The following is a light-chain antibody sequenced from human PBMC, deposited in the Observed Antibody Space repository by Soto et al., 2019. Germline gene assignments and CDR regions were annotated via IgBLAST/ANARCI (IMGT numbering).Light chain of an antibody. V-gene: IGLV1-44*01. Sequence: QTVLTQPPSESGTPGQRVTISCSGSSSNIGSNTVNWYQQLSGTAPKLLIYSNTQRPSGVPDRFSGSKSGTSASLAISGLQSEDDADYYCAAWDDSLNGHVAFGGGTKLTVL. CDR2: SNT. J-gene: IGLJ2*01. CDR1: SSNIGSNT. CDR3: AAWDDSLNGHVA.